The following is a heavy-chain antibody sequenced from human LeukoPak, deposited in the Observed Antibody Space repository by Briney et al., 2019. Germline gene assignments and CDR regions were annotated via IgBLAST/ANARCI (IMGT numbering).Heavy chain of an antibody. CDR2: INHSGST. D-gene: IGHD3-22*01. V-gene: IGHV4-34*01. Sequence: LRLSCAASGFTFSSYGMQWVRQPPGKGLEWIGEINHSGSTNYNPSLKSRVTISVDTSKNQFSLKLSSVTAADTAVYYCARDTNYYDSSGYPNYFDYWGQGTLVTVSS. CDR3: ARDTNYYDSSGYPNYFDY. J-gene: IGHJ4*02. CDR1: GFTFSSYG.